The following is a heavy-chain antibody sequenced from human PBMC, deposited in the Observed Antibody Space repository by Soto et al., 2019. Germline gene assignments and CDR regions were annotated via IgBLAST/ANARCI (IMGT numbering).Heavy chain of an antibody. CDR3: ARTLGVSTIPS. CDR1: GFSFNEYY. CDR2: ISSSGGDI. J-gene: IGHJ4*02. D-gene: IGHD2-2*01. V-gene: IGHV3-11*01. Sequence: PGGSLRLSCAASGFSFNEYYMSWIRQAPGKGLEWVAYISSSGGDIFYSDSVQGRFTISRDNAKKSLYLQMNSLGADDTAVYYGARTLGVSTIPSWGQGTLVTVSS.